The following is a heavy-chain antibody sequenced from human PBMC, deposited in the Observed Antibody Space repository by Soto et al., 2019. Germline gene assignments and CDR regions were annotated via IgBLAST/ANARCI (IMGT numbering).Heavy chain of an antibody. J-gene: IGHJ6*02. CDR2: SKSKTDGGTT. CDR3: TTGPLAGWSGPSAYSDYYGMDV. V-gene: IGHV3-15*07. Sequence: EVQLVESGGGLVKPGGSLRLSCAASGFTFSNAWVNWVRQAPGKGLDGVGRSKSKTDGGTTDYAAPVKGRFTISRDDATNTLYLQMNSLKTEDTAVYYCTTGPLAGWSGPSAYSDYYGMDVWGQGTTVTVSS. D-gene: IGHD3-3*01. CDR1: GFTFSNAW.